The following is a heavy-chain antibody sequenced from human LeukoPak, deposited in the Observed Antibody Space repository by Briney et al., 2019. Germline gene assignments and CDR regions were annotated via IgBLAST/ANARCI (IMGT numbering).Heavy chain of an antibody. CDR3: ARVLGSGHDY. J-gene: IGHJ4*02. D-gene: IGHD3-3*01. CDR2: ISSSSPI. CDR1: GFTFSSYS. Sequence: GGSLRLSCAASGFTFSSYSMNWVRQAPGKGLEWVSYISSSSPIYYADSVKGRFTISRDNAKDSLYLQMSSLRAEDTAVYYCARVLGSGHDYWGQGTLVTVSS. V-gene: IGHV3-48*01.